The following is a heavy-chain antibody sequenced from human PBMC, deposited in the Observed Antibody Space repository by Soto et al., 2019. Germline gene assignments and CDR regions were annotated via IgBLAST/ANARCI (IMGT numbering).Heavy chain of an antibody. J-gene: IGHJ6*02. Sequence: SVKVSCKASGGTFSSYAISWVRQAPGQGLEWMGGIIPIFGTANYAQKFQGRVTITADESTSTAYMELSSLRSEDTAAYYCARRGFHDYVWGSYRYQGGSGYYGMDVWGQGTTVTVSS. CDR3: ARRGFHDYVWGSYRYQGGSGYYGMDV. CDR1: GGTFSSYA. CDR2: IIPIFGTA. V-gene: IGHV1-69*13. D-gene: IGHD3-16*02.